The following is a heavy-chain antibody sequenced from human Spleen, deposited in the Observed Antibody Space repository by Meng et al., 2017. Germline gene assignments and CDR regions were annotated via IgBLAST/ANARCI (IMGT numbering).Heavy chain of an antibody. CDR1: GYTFIGYY. D-gene: IGHD6-19*01. Sequence: SVNVSCKASGYTFIGYYMHWVRQAPGQGLEWMGWISAYNGDTNYAQKLQGRVTLTTETSTSTAYMELRSLRSDDTAVDYRAREPGSGWSYFDYWGQGTLVTVSS. CDR2: ISAYNGDT. J-gene: IGHJ4*02. V-gene: IGHV1-18*04. CDR3: AREPGSGWSYFDY.